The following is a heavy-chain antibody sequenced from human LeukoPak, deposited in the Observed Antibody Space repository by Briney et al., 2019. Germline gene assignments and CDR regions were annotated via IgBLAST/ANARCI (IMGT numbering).Heavy chain of an antibody. CDR2: INSDGSST. CDR3: ARRGAAAAFDY. J-gene: IGHJ4*02. D-gene: IGHD6-13*01. Sequence: GGSLRLSCAASGFTFSTFWMYWVRQAPGKGLVWVSHINSDGSSTTYADSVKGRFTISRDNAKNTLYLQMNSLRAEDTAVYYCARRGAAAAFDYWGQGTLVAVSS. CDR1: GFTFSTFW. V-gene: IGHV3-74*03.